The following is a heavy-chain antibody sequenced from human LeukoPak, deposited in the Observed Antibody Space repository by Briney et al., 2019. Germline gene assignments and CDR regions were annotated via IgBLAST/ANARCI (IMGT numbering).Heavy chain of an antibody. CDR1: GFTFSDAW. V-gene: IGHV3-15*01. Sequence: GGSLRLSCAASGFTFSDAWMSWVRQAPGKGLEWVGRIKSKSDGETTDYAAPVKGRFTTSRDDSKNTLYLQMNSLKTEDTAVYYCTTTSYCSSTSCYSLDAFDIWGQGTMVTVSS. J-gene: IGHJ3*02. D-gene: IGHD2-2*02. CDR3: TTTSYCSSTSCYSLDAFDI. CDR2: IKSKSDGETT.